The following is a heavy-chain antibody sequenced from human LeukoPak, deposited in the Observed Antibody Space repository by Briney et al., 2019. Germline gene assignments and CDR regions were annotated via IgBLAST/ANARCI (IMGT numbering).Heavy chain of an antibody. D-gene: IGHD2-2*01. CDR1: GFTFSSYA. CDR2: ISYDGSNK. Sequence: PGRSLRLSWAASGFTFSSYAMHWVRQAPGKGLEWVAVISYDGSNKYYADSVKGRFTISRDNSKNTLYLQMNSLRAEDTAVYYCARDDLVVVPAAKDYYYYGMDVWGKGTTVTVSS. J-gene: IGHJ6*04. CDR3: ARDDLVVVPAAKDYYYYGMDV. V-gene: IGHV3-30*04.